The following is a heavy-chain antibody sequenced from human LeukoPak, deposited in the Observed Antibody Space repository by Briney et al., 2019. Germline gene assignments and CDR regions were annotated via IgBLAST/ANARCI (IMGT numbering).Heavy chain of an antibody. D-gene: IGHD6-25*01. V-gene: IGHV1-24*01. CDR3: ATDDRRNAATATGCFDL. Sequence: ASVKVSCKVSGYTLTELSMHWVRQAPGKGLEWMGGFDPEDGETIYAQKFQGRVTMTEDTSTDTAYMELSSLRSEDTAVYYCATDDRRNAATATGCFDLWGRGTLVTVSS. CDR1: GYTLTELS. CDR2: FDPEDGET. J-gene: IGHJ2*01.